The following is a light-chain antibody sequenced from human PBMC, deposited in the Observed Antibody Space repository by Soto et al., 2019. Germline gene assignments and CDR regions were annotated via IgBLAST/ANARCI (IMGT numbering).Light chain of an antibody. V-gene: IGLV2-14*03. CDR3: TSWHRRDTYV. CDR2: DVS. Sequence: QSALTQPASVSGSPGQSITIPCTGSSSDVGGYNYVSWYQHLPGKAPELLLYDVSNRPSGVSNRFSGSKSGNTASLTISGLQAEDEGDYYCTSWHRRDTYVSGTGPKVPVL. J-gene: IGLJ1*01. CDR1: SSDVGGYNY.